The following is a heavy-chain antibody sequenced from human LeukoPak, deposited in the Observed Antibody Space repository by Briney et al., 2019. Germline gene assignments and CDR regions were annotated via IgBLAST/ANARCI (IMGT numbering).Heavy chain of an antibody. CDR3: ARSPVIVPTTPSSSYGMAA. CDR2: IYTSGST. V-gene: IGHV4-61*02. J-gene: IGHJ6*04. Sequence: SETLSLTCTVSGGSISSGDYYWSWIRQPAGKGLEWIGRIYTSGSTNYNPSLKSRVTISVDTSKNQFSLKLSSVTAADTAVYYCARSPVIVPTTPSSSYGMAAWAKGPRSPSPQ. D-gene: IGHD5-12*01. CDR1: GGSISSGDYY.